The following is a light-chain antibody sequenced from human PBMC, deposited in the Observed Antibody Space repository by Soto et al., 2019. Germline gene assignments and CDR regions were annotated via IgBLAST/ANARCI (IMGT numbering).Light chain of an antibody. J-gene: IGLJ1*01. CDR1: SSDVGSYNL. Sequence: QSALTQPASVSGSPGQSITISCTGTSSDVGSYNLVSWYQQHPGKAPKLMIFEVSKRPSGVSNRFSGSKSDNTASLAISGLQAEDEADYYCCSQAGSTTYVFGTGTKV. V-gene: IGLV2-23*02. CDR2: EVS. CDR3: CSQAGSTTYV.